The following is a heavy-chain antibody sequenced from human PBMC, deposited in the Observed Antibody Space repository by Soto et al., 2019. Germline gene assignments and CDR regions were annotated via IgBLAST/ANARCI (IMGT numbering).Heavy chain of an antibody. CDR1: GGSISSYY. CDR3: ARDAPMGPIWFGISGAFDI. V-gene: IGHV4-59*01. Sequence: PSETLSLTCTVSGGSISSYYWSWIRQPPGKGLEWIGYIYYSGSTNYNPSLKSRVTISVDTSKNQFSLKLSTVTAAYTAVYYCARDAPMGPIWFGISGAFDIWGQGTMVT. J-gene: IGHJ3*02. CDR2: IYYSGST. D-gene: IGHD3-10*01.